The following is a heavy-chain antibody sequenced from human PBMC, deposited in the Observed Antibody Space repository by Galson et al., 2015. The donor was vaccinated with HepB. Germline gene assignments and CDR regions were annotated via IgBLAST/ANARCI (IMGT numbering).Heavy chain of an antibody. V-gene: IGHV3-64D*09. CDR2: ISSRGGGT. D-gene: IGHD3-22*01. J-gene: IGHJ4*02. CDR3: VKADSYFYDTSGYPRDS. Sequence: SLSLSCAASGVTFSVHFMNWVRQAPGKGLEYVAAISSRGGGTYYASLEKRNFIIFRDNSQNTVYLQMTSLRPEDTAVYYCVKADSYFYDTSGYPRDSWGRGSLVTVSP. CDR1: GVTFSVHF.